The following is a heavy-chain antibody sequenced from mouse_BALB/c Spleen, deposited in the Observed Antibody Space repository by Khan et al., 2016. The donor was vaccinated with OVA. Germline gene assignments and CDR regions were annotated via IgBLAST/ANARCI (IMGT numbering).Heavy chain of an antibody. CDR1: GFTFSSYT. CDR2: ISSGATYT. V-gene: IGHV5-6-4*01. CDR3: SRDGNYAHWYFDV. D-gene: IGHD2-1*01. J-gene: IGHJ1*01. Sequence: EVELVESGGGLVKPGGSLKLSCAASGFTFSSYTLSWVRQTPEMRLEWVATISSGATYTYYPDSVKGRFTISRDNAKNTLYLQMSSLKSEDTAMYYCSRDGNYAHWYFDVWGAGTTFTVSS.